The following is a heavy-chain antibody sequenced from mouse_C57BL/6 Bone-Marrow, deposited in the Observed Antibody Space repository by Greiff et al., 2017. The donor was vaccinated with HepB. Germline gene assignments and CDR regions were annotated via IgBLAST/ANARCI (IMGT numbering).Heavy chain of an antibody. V-gene: IGHV15-2*01. CDR2: ILPSIGRT. CDR1: SGY. CDR3: ARWGSSYAMDY. J-gene: IGHJ4*01. Sequence: SGYIGWGRPRPGEGFEWMGGILPSIGRTIYGEKFEDKATLDADTLSNTAYLERNSLTSEDSAIYYCARWGSSYAMDYWGQGTSVTVSS. D-gene: IGHD1-1*01.